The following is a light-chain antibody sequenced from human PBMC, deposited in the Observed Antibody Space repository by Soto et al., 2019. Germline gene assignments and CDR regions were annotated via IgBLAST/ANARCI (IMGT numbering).Light chain of an antibody. J-gene: IGKJ5*01. CDR1: QRIDTS. Sequence: EIVLTQSPGTLSLSPGERATLSCRASQRIDTSLAWYQQRPGQAPRLLLYNAATRATGIPARFSGRGFGTEFTLTISSLQPDDFATYYCQQYNSYPITFGQGTRLEIK. CDR3: QQYNSYPIT. CDR2: NAA. V-gene: IGKV3-15*01.